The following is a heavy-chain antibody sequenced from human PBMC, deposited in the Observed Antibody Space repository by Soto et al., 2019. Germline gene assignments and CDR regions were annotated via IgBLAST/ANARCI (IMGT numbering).Heavy chain of an antibody. V-gene: IGHV1-69*12. CDR3: ARHDCISSSCYYYYYYGMDV. Sequence: QVPLVQSGAEVKKPGSSVKVSCKASGGTFSSYAISWVRQAPGQGLEWMGGIIPIFDTANYAQKFQGRVTITADESXXTXYXXLSSLRSEDTAVYYCARHDCISSSCYYYYYYGMDVWGQGTTVTVSS. CDR2: IIPIFDTA. CDR1: GGTFSSYA. D-gene: IGHD2-2*01. J-gene: IGHJ6*02.